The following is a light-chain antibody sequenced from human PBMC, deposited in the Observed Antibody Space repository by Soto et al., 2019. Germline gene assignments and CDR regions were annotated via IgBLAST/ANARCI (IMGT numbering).Light chain of an antibody. CDR2: ANN. CDR1: SSNIGSGT. V-gene: IGLV1-44*01. Sequence: QSVLTQPPSVSGTPGQRVTISCSGSSSNIGSGTVNWYQQLPGTAPIRLIYANNHRPSGVSNRFSGSKSGHTASLTISGLQSEDEADYFCTSYTSSSTLDVFGTGTKVTVL. J-gene: IGLJ1*01. CDR3: TSYTSSSTLDV.